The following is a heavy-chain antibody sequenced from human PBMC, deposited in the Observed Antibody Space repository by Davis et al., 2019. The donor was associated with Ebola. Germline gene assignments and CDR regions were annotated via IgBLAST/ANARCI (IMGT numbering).Heavy chain of an antibody. Sequence: GGSLRLSCQGSGYTFSNYWIGWVRQMPGKGLEWMGIIFPGDSDTIYSPSFQGQITISADKSISTAYLHWTSLETSDTAIYYCARLRRAVTTIDYWGQGTLLTVSS. CDR2: IFPGDSDT. V-gene: IGHV5-51*01. J-gene: IGHJ4*02. D-gene: IGHD1-14*01. CDR3: ARLRRAVTTIDY. CDR1: GYTFSNYW.